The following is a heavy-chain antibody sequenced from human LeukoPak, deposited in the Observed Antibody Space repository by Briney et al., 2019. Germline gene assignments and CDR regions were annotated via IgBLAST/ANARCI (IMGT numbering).Heavy chain of an antibody. CDR3: ARSSAPAPTGAAAGILAFDC. Sequence: SETLSLTCTVSGGSISSGDFYWSWIRQPPGKGLEWIGYIYYSGSTYYNPSLKSRVTVSVDTSKNQFSLKLNSVTAADTALYYCARSSAPAPTGAAAGILAFDCWGQGTLVTVSS. D-gene: IGHD6-13*01. CDR1: GGSISSGDFY. CDR2: IYYSGST. V-gene: IGHV4-30-4*01. J-gene: IGHJ4*02.